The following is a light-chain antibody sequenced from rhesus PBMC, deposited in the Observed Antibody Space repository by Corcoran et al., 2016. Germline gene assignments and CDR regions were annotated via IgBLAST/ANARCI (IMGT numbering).Light chain of an antibody. Sequence: DIQMTQSPSSLSASVGDRVTITCRASQAISIWLAWHQQKPGKAPKLLIYKASACESWVPSRFSGSGSGTAFTLTIGHLQPEDFATYYCQQHDSAPRTFGQGTKVEIK. J-gene: IGKJ1*01. CDR1: QAISIW. CDR3: QQHDSAPRT. V-gene: IGKV1-21*01. CDR2: KAS.